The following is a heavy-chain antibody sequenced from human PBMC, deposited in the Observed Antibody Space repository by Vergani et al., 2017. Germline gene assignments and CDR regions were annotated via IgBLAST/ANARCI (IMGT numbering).Heavy chain of an antibody. J-gene: IGHJ6*03. Sequence: QVQLVQSGAEVKKPGCSVKVSCKASVGTFSSYAISWVRQAPGQGLEWMGGIIPILGTAHYAEKFQGRVTITADESTSTAYMELSSLRSEDTAVYYCARSASGAQLGYNYYYYYYMDVWGKGTTVTVSS. D-gene: IGHD6-6*01. CDR1: VGTFSSYA. V-gene: IGHV1-69*01. CDR3: ARSASGAQLGYNYYYYYYMDV. CDR2: IIPILGTA.